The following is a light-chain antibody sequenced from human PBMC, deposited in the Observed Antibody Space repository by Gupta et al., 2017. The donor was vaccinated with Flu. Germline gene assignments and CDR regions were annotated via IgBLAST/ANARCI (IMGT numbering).Light chain of an antibody. CDR1: QCRAYQDLNTC. CDR2: EAS. J-gene: IGKJ4*01. Sequence: VTPGQPSFISCSSSQCRAYQDLNTCLYWYLQKPGQAPQLLIYEASTRGCGVPDRFSGSGSGTEFTLNISRVEADDFGVYYCKQNINFFLTFGRGTKVEIK. V-gene: IGKV2D-29*01. CDR3: KQNINFFLT.